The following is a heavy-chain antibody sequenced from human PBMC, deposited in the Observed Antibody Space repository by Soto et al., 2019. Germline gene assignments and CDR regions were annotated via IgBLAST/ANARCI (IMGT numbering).Heavy chain of an antibody. CDR1: SGSFSGSY. J-gene: IGHJ4*02. V-gene: IGHV4-34*01. CDR2: INHSGST. Sequence: SETLSLTCAVYSGSFSGSYWSWIRQPPGKGLEWIGEINHSGSTNYNPSLKSRVTISVDTSKNQFSLKLSSVTAADTAVYYCARGSRYSNYVSGYFGYWGQGTLVTVSS. CDR3: ARGSRYSNYVSGYFGY. D-gene: IGHD4-4*01.